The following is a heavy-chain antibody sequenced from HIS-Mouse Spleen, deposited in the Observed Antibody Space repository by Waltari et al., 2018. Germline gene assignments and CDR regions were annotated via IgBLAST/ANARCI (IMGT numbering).Heavy chain of an antibody. Sequence: QLQLQESGPGLVKPSETLSLTCTVCGGSISSSSYYWGWIRQPPGKGLEWIGGIHYSGSTYYNPSLKSRVTISVDTSKNQFSLKLSSVTAADTAVYYCAREIPYSSSWYDWYFDLWGRGTLVTVSS. V-gene: IGHV4-39*07. J-gene: IGHJ2*01. CDR1: GGSISSSSYY. CDR3: AREIPYSSSWYDWYFDL. D-gene: IGHD6-13*01. CDR2: IHYSGST.